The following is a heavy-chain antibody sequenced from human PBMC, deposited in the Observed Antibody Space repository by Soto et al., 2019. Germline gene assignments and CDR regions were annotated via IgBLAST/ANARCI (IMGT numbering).Heavy chain of an antibody. CDR2: TYYRSKWYN. V-gene: IGHV6-1*01. CDR1: GDSVSSSSVT. Sequence: SQTLSLTCAISGDSVSSSSVTWNGIRQSPSGGLEWLGRTYYRSKWYNDYAESVKSRITINPDTSKNQFSLHLNSLRAEDTAVYYCAREGSSGWNGLNWFDPWGQGTLVTVSS. J-gene: IGHJ5*02. CDR3: AREGSSGWNGLNWFDP. D-gene: IGHD6-19*01.